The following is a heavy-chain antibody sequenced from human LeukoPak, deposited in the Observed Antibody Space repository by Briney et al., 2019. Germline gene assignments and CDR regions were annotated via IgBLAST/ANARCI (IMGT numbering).Heavy chain of an antibody. CDR3: ARHPITMIVGISNYFDY. CDR1: GFTFDDYG. J-gene: IGHJ4*02. D-gene: IGHD3-22*01. Sequence: PGGSLRLSCAASGFTFDDYGMSWVRQAPGKGLEWVSGINWNGGSTGYADSVKGRFTISRDNAKNSLYLQMNSLRAEDTALYYCARHPITMIVGISNYFDYWGQGTLVTVSS. V-gene: IGHV3-20*04. CDR2: INWNGGST.